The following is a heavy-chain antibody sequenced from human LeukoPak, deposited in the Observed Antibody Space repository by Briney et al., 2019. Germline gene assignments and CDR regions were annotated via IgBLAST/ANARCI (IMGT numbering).Heavy chain of an antibody. Sequence: GASVKVSCKASGYTFTHYYMHWVRQAPGQGLEWMGWINPSSGGTNYAQNFQERVTMTRDTSISTAYMELSRLRSDDTAVYYCASYSPQDCRSTRCLDSWGQGTLVTVSS. D-gene: IGHD2-2*01. J-gene: IGHJ4*02. CDR3: ASYSPQDCRSTRCLDS. CDR2: INPSSGGT. V-gene: IGHV1-2*02. CDR1: GYTFTHYY.